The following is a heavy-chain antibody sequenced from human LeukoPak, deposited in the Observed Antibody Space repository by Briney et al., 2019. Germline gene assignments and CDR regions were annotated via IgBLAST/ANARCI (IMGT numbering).Heavy chain of an antibody. CDR1: GFTFSSYI. CDR3: ARDHNYGSGSWVFGY. J-gene: IGHJ4*02. Sequence: GGSLRLSCAASGFTFSSYIMNWVRQAPGKGLEWVSSISSSSSYIYYADSVKGRFTISRDNAKNSLYLQMNSLRAEDTAVYYCARDHNYGSGSWVFGYWGQGTLVTVSS. CDR2: ISSSSSYI. D-gene: IGHD3-10*01. V-gene: IGHV3-21*01.